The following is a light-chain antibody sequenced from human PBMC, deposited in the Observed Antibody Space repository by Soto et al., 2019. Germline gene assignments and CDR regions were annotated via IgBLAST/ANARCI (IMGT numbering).Light chain of an antibody. V-gene: IGLV2-14*03. CDR1: SSDIGAYNF. Sequence: QCVLTRPASVSGAAGQAITISCTGTSSDIGAYNFVSWYQQHPGKAPKLMLYDVNIRPSGVSNRFSGSKSGNTASLTISGLQAEDEADYYCTSWTTSTTMIFGGGTKVTVL. CDR3: TSWTTSTTMI. J-gene: IGLJ2*01. CDR2: DVN.